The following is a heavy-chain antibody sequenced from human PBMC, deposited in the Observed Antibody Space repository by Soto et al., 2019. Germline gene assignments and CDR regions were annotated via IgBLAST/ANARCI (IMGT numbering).Heavy chain of an antibody. CDR3: ARVSDFWSGYYIDY. CDR2: IYYSGST. D-gene: IGHD3-3*01. Sequence: ASETLSLTCTVSGGSISSGGYYWSWIRHHPGKGLEWIGYIYYSGSTYYNPSLKSRVTISVDTTKNQFSLKLSSVAAADTAVYYCARVSDFWSGYYIDYWGQATLVTVSS. CDR1: GGSISSGGYY. J-gene: IGHJ4*02. V-gene: IGHV4-31*03.